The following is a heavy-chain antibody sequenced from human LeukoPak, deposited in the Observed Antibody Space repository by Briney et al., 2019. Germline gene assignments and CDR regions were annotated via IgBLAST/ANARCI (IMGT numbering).Heavy chain of an antibody. Sequence: SQTLSLTCAISGESVSSTGASWNWIRQSPSRGLEWLGRTYYRSKWYYEYALSVQSRIIVAPDTSENQFSLQLNSVTPEDTAVYYCVRGNYNFDYWGQGSLVTVSS. J-gene: IGHJ4*02. V-gene: IGHV6-1*01. CDR1: GESVSSTGAS. D-gene: IGHD5-24*01. CDR3: VRGNYNFDY. CDR2: TYYRSKWYY.